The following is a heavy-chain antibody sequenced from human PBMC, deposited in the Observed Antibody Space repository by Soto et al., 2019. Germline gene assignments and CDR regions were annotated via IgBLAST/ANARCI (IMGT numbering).Heavy chain of an antibody. Sequence: EVQLVESGGGLVQPGGSLRLSCAASGFTLSSYSMNWVRQAPGKGLEWVSYISSNSGTIYYADSVKGRFTISRDNAKNSLYLQMNSLRDEDTAVYYCARDGASGWYRRYAFDIWGQGRMVTVSS. V-gene: IGHV3-48*02. CDR2: ISSNSGTI. CDR3: ARDGASGWYRRYAFDI. J-gene: IGHJ3*02. D-gene: IGHD6-19*01. CDR1: GFTLSSYS.